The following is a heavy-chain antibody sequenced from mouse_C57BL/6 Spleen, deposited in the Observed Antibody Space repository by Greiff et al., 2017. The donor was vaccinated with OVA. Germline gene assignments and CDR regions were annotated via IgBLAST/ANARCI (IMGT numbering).Heavy chain of an antibody. D-gene: IGHD1-1*01. J-gene: IGHJ2*01. CDR1: GFNIKDDY. CDR2: IDPENGDT. CDR3: TTLLRYQYFDY. V-gene: IGHV14-4*01. Sequence: VQLKESGAELVRPGASVKLSCTASGFNIKDDYMHWVKQRPEQGLEWIGWIDPENGDTEYASKFQGKATITADTSSNTAYLQLSSLTSEDTAVYYCTTLLRYQYFDYWGQGTTLTVSS.